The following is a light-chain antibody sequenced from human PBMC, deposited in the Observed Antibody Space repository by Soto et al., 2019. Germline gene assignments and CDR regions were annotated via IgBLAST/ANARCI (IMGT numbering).Light chain of an antibody. J-gene: IGLJ1*01. CDR2: EVN. CDR1: STDVGGYNY. Sequence: QSVLTQPPSASGSPGQSVTISRTGTSTDVGGYNYVSWYQQHPGKAPKLMIYEVNKRPSGVPDRFSGSKSGNTASLTVSGLQAEDEADYYCSSYAGSTYVFGTGTKVTVL. V-gene: IGLV2-8*01. CDR3: SSYAGSTYV.